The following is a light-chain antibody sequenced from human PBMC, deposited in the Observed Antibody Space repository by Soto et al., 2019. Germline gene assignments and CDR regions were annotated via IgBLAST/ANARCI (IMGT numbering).Light chain of an antibody. V-gene: IGKV3-15*01. J-gene: IGKJ1*01. Sequence: EKVMTQSPATLSVSPGERVTLSCRASQSVVTNLAWYQQKPGQAPRLLISGASTRATGIPDRFIGSGSGTEXXLXXXSLQSEDFAVYYCQHYNDLPLTFGQGTKVEIK. CDR3: QHYNDLPLT. CDR1: QSVVTN. CDR2: GAS.